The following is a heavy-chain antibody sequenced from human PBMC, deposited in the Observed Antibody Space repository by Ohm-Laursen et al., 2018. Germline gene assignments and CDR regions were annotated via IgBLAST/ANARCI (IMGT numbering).Heavy chain of an antibody. CDR3: AREERGSDFQGIDY. D-gene: IGHD3/OR15-3a*01. CDR1: GFSFSDYD. J-gene: IGHJ4*02. CDR2: IDAAGRT. Sequence: GSLRLSCAASGFSFSDYDMHWVRLLTGKRLEWVSGIDAAGRTYYPASMEGRFTISRENDKNSLYLQVDSLRAGDTAVYYCAREERGSDFQGIDYWGQGALVTVSS. V-gene: IGHV3-13*01.